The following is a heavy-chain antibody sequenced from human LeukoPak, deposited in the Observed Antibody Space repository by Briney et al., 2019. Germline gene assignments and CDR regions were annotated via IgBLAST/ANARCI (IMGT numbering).Heavy chain of an antibody. CDR1: GGSISSYC. V-gene: IGHV4-59*08. CDR3: ARADIVAVTALWYLDL. CDR2: IYYSGST. J-gene: IGHJ2*01. Sequence: SETLSLTCTVSGGSISSYCWGWVRQPAGEGREWIGYIYYSGSTNYKPSLKSRVTISVDTSKNQSSLQLSSVTAADTPVYYCARADIVAVTALWYLDLWGRGTLVSVPS. D-gene: IGHD2-21*02.